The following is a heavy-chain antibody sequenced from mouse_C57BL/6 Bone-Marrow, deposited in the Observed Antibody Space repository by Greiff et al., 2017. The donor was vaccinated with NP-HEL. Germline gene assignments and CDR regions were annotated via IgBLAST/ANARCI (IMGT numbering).Heavy chain of an antibody. V-gene: IGHV1-54*01. CDR1: GYAFTNYL. CDR3: AGFTTVVDYFDY. D-gene: IGHD1-1*01. J-gene: IGHJ2*01. Sequence: LVESGAELVRPGTSVKVSCKASGYAFTNYLIEWVKQRPGQGLEWIGVINPGSGGTNYNEKFKGKATLTADKSSSTAYMQLSSLTSEDSAVYYCAGFTTVVDYFDYWGQGTTLTVSS. CDR2: INPGSGGT.